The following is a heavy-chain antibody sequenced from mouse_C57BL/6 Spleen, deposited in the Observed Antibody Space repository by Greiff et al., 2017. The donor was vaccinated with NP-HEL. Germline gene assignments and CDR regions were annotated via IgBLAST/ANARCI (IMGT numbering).Heavy chain of an antibody. CDR2: IDPSDSET. D-gene: IGHD2-4*01. J-gene: IGHJ4*01. CDR3: ARRGGLPHYAMDY. CDR1: GYTFTSYW. V-gene: IGHV1-52*01. Sequence: QVQLQQPGAELVRPGSSVKLSCKASGYTFTSYWMHWVKQRPIQGLEWIGNIDPSDSETHYNQKFKDKATLTVDKSSSTAYMQLSSLTSEDSAVYYCARRGGLPHYAMDYWGQGTSVTVSS.